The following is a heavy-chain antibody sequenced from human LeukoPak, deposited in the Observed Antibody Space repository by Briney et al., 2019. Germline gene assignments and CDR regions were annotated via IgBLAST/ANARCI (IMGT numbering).Heavy chain of an antibody. J-gene: IGHJ4*02. CDR3: ANAPNFIGLWGYYCFS. D-gene: IGHD2-21*01. CDR2: INHSGST. Sequence: SETLSLTCAVYGGSLRSYYRKWVRRSPGKGLEWIGEINHSGSTNYNPSLKSRVTISVDTSKNQCSLKLRSVTAADTAGYYCANAPNFIGLWGYYCFSCGQGTLVTVSS. CDR1: GGSLRSYY. V-gene: IGHV4-34*01.